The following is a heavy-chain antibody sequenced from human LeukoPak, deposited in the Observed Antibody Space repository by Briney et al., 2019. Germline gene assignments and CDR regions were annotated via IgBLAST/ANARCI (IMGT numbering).Heavy chain of an antibody. CDR2: INPNSGGT. CDR1: GYTFSGYY. V-gene: IGHV1-2*02. D-gene: IGHD1-7*01. Sequence: ASVKVSCKASGYTFSGYYVHWVRQAPGQGLEWMGWINPNSGGTNYAQKFQGRVTMTRDTSISTAYMELRRLGSDDTAVYYCARGFAEEGTTTGAFDIWGHGTMVTVSS. CDR3: ARGFAEEGTTTGAFDI. J-gene: IGHJ3*02.